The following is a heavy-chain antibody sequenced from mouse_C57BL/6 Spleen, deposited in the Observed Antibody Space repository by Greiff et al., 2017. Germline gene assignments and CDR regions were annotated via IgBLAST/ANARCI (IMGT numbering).Heavy chain of an antibody. J-gene: IGHJ4*01. CDR1: GYTFTSYW. CDR2: IDPSDSYT. Sequence: QVQLQQPGAELVMPGASVKLSCKASGYTFTSYWMHWVKQRPGQGLEWIGEIDPSDSYTNYNQKFKGKSTLTVDKSSSTAYMQLSSLTSEDSAVYYCARRGGSSLYAMDYWGPGTSVTVSS. D-gene: IGHD1-1*01. CDR3: ARRGGSSLYAMDY. V-gene: IGHV1-69*01.